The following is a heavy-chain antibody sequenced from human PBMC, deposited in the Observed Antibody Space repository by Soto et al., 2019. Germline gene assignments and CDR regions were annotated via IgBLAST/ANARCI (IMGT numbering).Heavy chain of an antibody. D-gene: IGHD1-1*01. J-gene: IGHJ4*02. CDR3: AKAGDWNDVYDF. Sequence: GGSLRLSCAASGFTFTHYRIHWVRQAPGKGLVWVSRVNSDGSSTNYEDAVKGRFTISGDNSKNMAYLQMNNLTVADTGVYYCAKAGDWNDVYDFWGQGTLVTVSS. CDR2: VNSDGSST. V-gene: IGHV3-74*01. CDR1: GFTFTHYR.